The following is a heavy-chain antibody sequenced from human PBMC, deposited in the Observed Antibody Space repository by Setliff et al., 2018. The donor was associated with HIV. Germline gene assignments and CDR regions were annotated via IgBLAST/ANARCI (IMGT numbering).Heavy chain of an antibody. D-gene: IGHD3-3*01. CDR2: INPSGGST. CDR1: GYAFTNYY. Sequence: ASVKVSCKASGYAFTNYYMHWVRQAPGQGLEWMGIINPSGGSTSYQQIFQGRVTMTRDTSTSTVYMELSSLRSEDTAVYYCARGSSALIMREFYDLWSATRDAWDYWGQGTLVTVSS. V-gene: IGHV1-46*01. J-gene: IGHJ4*02. CDR3: ARGSSALIMREFYDLWSATRDAWDY.